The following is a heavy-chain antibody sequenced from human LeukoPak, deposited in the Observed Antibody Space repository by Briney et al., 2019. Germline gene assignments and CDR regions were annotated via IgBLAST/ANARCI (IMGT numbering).Heavy chain of an antibody. J-gene: IGHJ4*02. D-gene: IGHD2-8*01. CDR1: GGTFSSYA. V-gene: IGHV1-69*13. CDR2: IIPIFGTA. Sequence: SVKVSCKASGGTFSSYAISWVRQAPGQGLEWMGGIIPIFGTANYAQKFQGRVTITADESTSTAYMELSSLRFEDTAVYYCARVYCTNGVCYTGAFDYWGQGTLVTVSS. CDR3: ARVYCTNGVCYTGAFDY.